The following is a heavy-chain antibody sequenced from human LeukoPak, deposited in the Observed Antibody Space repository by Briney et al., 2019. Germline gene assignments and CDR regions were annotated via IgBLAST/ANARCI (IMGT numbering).Heavy chain of an antibody. D-gene: IGHD7-27*01. CDR2: KYYKSKWHN. V-gene: IGHV6-1*01. J-gene: IGHJ3*02. CDR3: ARDADWGYDAYDI. Sequence: SQTLSLTCAISGHGLPVSSDVWNWVSQSPSRGLEWLERKYYKSKWHNDYAVSVKSRITISPDTSKNQFSLHLNSVTPEDTAVYYCARDADWGYDAYDIWGQGTMVTVSS. CDR1: GHGLPVSSDV.